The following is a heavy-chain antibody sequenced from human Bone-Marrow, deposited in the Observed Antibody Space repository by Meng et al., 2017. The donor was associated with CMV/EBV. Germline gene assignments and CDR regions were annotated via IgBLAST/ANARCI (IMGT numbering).Heavy chain of an antibody. CDR1: GYSFTSYW. CDR3: ARGQLLYLPFDY. Sequence: GGSLRLSCKGSGYSFTSYWCGWVRQMPGKGLEWMGIIYPGDSDTRYSPSFQGQVTISADKSISTAYLQWSSLKASATAMYYCARGQLLYLPFDYWGQGTLVTVSS. D-gene: IGHD2-2*02. V-gene: IGHV5-51*01. J-gene: IGHJ4*02. CDR2: IYPGDSDT.